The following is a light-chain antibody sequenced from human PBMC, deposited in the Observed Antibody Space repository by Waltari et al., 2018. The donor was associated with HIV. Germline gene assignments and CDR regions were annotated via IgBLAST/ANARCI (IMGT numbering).Light chain of an antibody. V-gene: IGLV2-14*01. CDR2: EVS. CDR1: SSDVGGYNY. CDR3: SSYTSSSFVV. J-gene: IGLJ2*01. Sequence: QSALTQPASVSGSPGQSITISCTGTSSDVGGYNYVSWYQQHPGKAPKLMIYEVSNRPSGVSIRFSGSKSGNTASLTISGLQAEDEANYYCSSYTSSSFVVFGGGTKLTVL.